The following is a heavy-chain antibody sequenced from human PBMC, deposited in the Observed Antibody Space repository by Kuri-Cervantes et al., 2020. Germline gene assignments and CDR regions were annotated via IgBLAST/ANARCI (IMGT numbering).Heavy chain of an antibody. CDR2: ISYDGSNK. D-gene: IGHD3-10*01. CDR1: GFTFSSYA. CDR3: ARDPRGSAGRYGPEIGGVDV. V-gene: IGHV3-30-3*01. J-gene: IGHJ6*02. Sequence: GGSLRLSCAASGFTFSSYAMHWVRQAPGKGLEWVAVISYDGSNKYDADSVKGRFTISRDNSKNTLYLQMNSLRAEDTAVSYCARDPRGSAGRYGPEIGGVDVWGQGTTVTVSS.